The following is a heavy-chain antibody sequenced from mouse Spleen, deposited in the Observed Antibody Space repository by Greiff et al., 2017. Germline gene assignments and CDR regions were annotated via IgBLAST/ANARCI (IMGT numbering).Heavy chain of an antibody. CDR2: IRNKANNHAT. D-gene: IGHD2-4*01. V-gene: IGHV6-6*01. J-gene: IGHJ4*01. Sequence: EVQRVESGGGLVQPGGSMKLSCAASGFTFSDAWMDWVRQSPEKGLEWVAEIRNKANNHATYYAESVKGRFTISRDDSKSSVYLQMNSLRAEDTGIYYCTRRDYASYYAMDYWGQGTSVTVSS. CDR1: GFTFSDAW. CDR3: TRRDYASYYAMDY.